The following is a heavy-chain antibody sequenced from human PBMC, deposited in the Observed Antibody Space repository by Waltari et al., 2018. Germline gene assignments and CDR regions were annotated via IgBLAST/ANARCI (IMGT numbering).Heavy chain of an antibody. CDR1: GYSISSGYY. D-gene: IGHD3-3*01. J-gene: IGHJ4*02. CDR2: IYQRGST. V-gene: IGHV4-38-2*02. CDR3: ASIFPPDY. Sequence: QVQLQESGPGLVKPSETLSLTCTVSGYSISSGYYWGWIRQPPGKGLEWIGSIYQRGSTYYNPSLKSRVTISLDPSKNQFSLKLSSVTAADTAVYYCASIFPPDYWGQGTLVTVSS.